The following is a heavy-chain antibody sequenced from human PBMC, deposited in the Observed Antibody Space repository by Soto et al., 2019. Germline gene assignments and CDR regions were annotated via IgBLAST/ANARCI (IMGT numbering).Heavy chain of an antibody. J-gene: IGHJ5*02. CDR1: GGSISSSSYY. V-gene: IGHV4-39*01. CDR3: AKPCMATNWFDP. CDR2: IYYSGST. Sequence: PSETLSLTGTVSGGSISSSSYYWGWIRQPPGKGLEWIGSIYYSGSTSYNPSLKSRVTISVDTSKNQFSLKLSSVTAADTAVYYCAKPCMATNWFDPCGQGTLVTVSS. D-gene: IGHD5-12*01.